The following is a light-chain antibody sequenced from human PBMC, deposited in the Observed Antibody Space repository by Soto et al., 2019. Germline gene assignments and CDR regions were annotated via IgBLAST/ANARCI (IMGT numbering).Light chain of an antibody. J-gene: IGLJ2*01. Sequence: SYELTQPPSVSVSPGQTASITCSGDGLRDKYACWYQQKPGQSPVLVIYQDTKRPSGIPGRFSGSSSGNTATLTIRGTQAMDEADYYCQAWDSSTVVFGGGTKLTVL. CDR3: QAWDSSTVV. CDR2: QDT. V-gene: IGLV3-1*01. CDR1: GLRDKY.